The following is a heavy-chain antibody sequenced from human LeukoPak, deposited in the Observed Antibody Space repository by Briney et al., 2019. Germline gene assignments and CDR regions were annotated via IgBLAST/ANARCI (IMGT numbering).Heavy chain of an antibody. CDR3: ASRMVGATPYFDY. CDR1: GGSISNYY. V-gene: IGHV4-59*01. D-gene: IGHD1-26*01. CDR2: INYSGST. Sequence: SETLSLTCTVSGGSISNYYWSWIRQPPGKGLEWIGYINYSGSTNYNPSLKSRVTISVDTSKTQFSLKLSSVTAADTAVYYCASRMVGATPYFDYWGQGTLVTVSS. J-gene: IGHJ4*02.